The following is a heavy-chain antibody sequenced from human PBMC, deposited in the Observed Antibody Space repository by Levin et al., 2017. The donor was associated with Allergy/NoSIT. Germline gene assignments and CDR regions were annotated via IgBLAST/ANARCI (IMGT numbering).Heavy chain of an antibody. D-gene: IGHD4-23*01. V-gene: IGHV3-7*01. J-gene: IGHJ6*02. Sequence: GESLKISCAASAFTFSSYWMSWVRQAPGKGLEWVANTKQDGSEKFYVDSVKGRFTISRDNAKNSLYLQMNSLRAEDTAVYYCTRGLTVDNFYYGMDVWGQGTTVTVSS. CDR3: TRGLTVDNFYYGMDV. CDR2: TKQDGSEK. CDR1: AFTFSSYW.